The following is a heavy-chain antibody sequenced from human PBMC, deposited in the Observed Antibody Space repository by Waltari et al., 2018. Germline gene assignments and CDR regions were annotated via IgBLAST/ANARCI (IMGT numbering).Heavy chain of an antibody. CDR2: ISGSGGST. J-gene: IGHJ2*01. V-gene: IGHV3-23*01. CDR3: AKDGSKVVTYWYFDL. CDR1: GFTFSSYA. D-gene: IGHD2-21*02. Sequence: EVQLLESGGGLVQPGGSLRLSCAASGFTFSSYAMSWVRQAPGKGLEWVSAISGSGGSTYYADSVKGRFTISRDNSKNTRYLQMNSLRAEDTAVYYCAKDGSKVVTYWYFDLWGRGTLVTVSS.